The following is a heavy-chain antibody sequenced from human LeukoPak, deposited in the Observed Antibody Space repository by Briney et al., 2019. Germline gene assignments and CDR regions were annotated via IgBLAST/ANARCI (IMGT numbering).Heavy chain of an antibody. J-gene: IGHJ4*02. CDR2: IKQDGSEK. Sequence: PGGSLRLSCAASGITFSTYWMSWVRQAPGKGLEWLANIKQDGSEKYYLDSVKGRFTISRDNAKNSLYLQMNSLRPEDTAVYYCATTEHWLPQGVDYWGQGTLVTVSS. V-gene: IGHV3-7*01. CDR3: ATTEHWLPQGVDY. D-gene: IGHD6-19*01. CDR1: GITFSTYW.